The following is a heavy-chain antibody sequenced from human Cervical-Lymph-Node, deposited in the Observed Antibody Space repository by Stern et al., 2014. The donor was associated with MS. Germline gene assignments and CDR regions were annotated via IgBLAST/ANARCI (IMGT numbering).Heavy chain of an antibody. CDR3: ALRRSYYVF. J-gene: IGHJ4*02. CDR1: GDTFSNYA. V-gene: IGHV1-69*01. Sequence: QLVPSGYEVKKPRSSVKVTCKPSGDTFSNYALSWARQAPGQGIEWVGGLIRFYGATRTGRKSQVRVTITPEESSGTAFMELTNLTSDDTAIYYCALRRSYYVFWGQGTLITVSS. D-gene: IGHD4-11*01. CDR2: LIRFYGAT.